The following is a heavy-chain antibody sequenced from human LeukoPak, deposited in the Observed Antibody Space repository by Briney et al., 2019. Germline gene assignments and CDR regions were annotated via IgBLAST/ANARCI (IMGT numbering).Heavy chain of an antibody. J-gene: IGHJ6*02. D-gene: IGHD3-10*01. CDR3: AREHTYYFGSQTSTLDV. Sequence: SETLSLTCTVSGDSISSTSHYWDWIRQPPGEGLEWIGYIYYTGSVDYNPSLKSRLTISLDTSKNQFSLKLNSVTAADTAVYYCAREHTYYFGSQTSTLDVWGQGTAVTVSS. CDR2: IYYTGSV. V-gene: IGHV4-39*07. CDR1: GDSISSTSHY.